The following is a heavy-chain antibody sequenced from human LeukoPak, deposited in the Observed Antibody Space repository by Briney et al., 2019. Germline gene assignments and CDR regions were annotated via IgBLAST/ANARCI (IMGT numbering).Heavy chain of an antibody. CDR1: GGSISSSSYY. CDR2: IYYSGST. D-gene: IGHD2-15*01. J-gene: IGHJ3*02. Sequence: SETLSLTCTVSGGSISSSSYYWGWIRQPPGKGLEWIGSIYYSGSTYYNPSLKSRVTISVDTSKNQFSLKLSSVTAADTAVYYCARVGYCSGGSCTLSFDIWGQGTMATVSS. CDR3: ARVGYCSGGSCTLSFDI. V-gene: IGHV4-39*01.